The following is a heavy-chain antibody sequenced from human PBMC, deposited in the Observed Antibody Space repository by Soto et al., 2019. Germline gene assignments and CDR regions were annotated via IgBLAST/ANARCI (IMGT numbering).Heavy chain of an antibody. CDR3: ARDLGKGEKWLVGRWGWFDP. J-gene: IGHJ5*02. D-gene: IGHD6-19*01. CDR1: VYTFTSYY. CDR2: INPSGGST. Sequence: VKVSCKASVYTFTSYYMHWVRQAPGQGLEWMGIINPSGGSTSYAQKFQGRVTMTRDTSTSTVYMELSSLRSEDTAVYYCARDLGKGEKWLVGRWGWFDPWGQGTPVTVYS. V-gene: IGHV1-46*01.